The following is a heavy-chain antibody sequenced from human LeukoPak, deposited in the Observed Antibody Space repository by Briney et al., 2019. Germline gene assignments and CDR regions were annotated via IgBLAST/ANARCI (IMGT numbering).Heavy chain of an antibody. Sequence: SKTLSLTCAVYGGSFSGYYWSWIRQPPGKGLEWIGEINHSGSTNYNPSLKSRVTISVDTSKNQFSLKLSSVTAADTAVYYCASLALGGGTTGVGVGVDYWGQGTLVTVSS. D-gene: IGHD1-7*01. J-gene: IGHJ4*02. V-gene: IGHV4-34*01. CDR2: INHSGST. CDR3: ASLALGGGTTGVGVGVDY. CDR1: GGSFSGYY.